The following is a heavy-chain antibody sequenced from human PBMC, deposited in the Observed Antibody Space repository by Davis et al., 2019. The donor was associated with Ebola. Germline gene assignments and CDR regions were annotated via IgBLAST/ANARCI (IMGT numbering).Heavy chain of an antibody. D-gene: IGHD3-10*01. CDR2: IDWDDVK. CDR3: ARRLSYYYGSGGHFDY. Sequence: TLSLTCSVSGASISSYYWSWIRQPPGKALEWLALIDWDDVKYYASSLETRLTISKDTSKNQVVLTMRNLDPVDTATYFCARRLSYYYGSGGHFDYWGQGILVSVSS. CDR1: GASISSYY. J-gene: IGHJ4*02. V-gene: IGHV2-70*13.